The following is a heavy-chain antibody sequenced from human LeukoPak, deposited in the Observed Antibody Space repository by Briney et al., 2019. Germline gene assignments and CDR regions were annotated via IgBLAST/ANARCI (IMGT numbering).Heavy chain of an antibody. Sequence: SETLSLTCTVSGGSISSYYWSWIRQPPGKELEWIGYIYYSGSTNYNPSLKSRVTISVDTSKNQFSLKLSSVTAADTAVYYCARDRVRERWDYSPIYYCDYWGQGTLVTVSS. J-gene: IGHJ4*02. CDR2: IYYSGST. CDR1: GGSISSYY. D-gene: IGHD4-11*01. CDR3: ARDRVRERWDYSPIYYCDY. V-gene: IGHV4-59*01.